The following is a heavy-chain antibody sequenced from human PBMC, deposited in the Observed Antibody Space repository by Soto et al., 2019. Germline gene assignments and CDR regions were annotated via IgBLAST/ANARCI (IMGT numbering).Heavy chain of an antibody. CDR2: ISSSSSYI. D-gene: IGHD3-22*01. Sequence: GGSLRLSCAASGFTFSSYSMNWVRQAPGKGLEWVSSISSSSSYIYYADSVKGRFTISRDNAKNSLYLQMNSLRAEDTAVYYCARDDRSAGSGYYSNFDYWGQGTLVTVSS. CDR1: GFTFSSYS. J-gene: IGHJ4*02. V-gene: IGHV3-21*01. CDR3: ARDDRSAGSGYYSNFDY.